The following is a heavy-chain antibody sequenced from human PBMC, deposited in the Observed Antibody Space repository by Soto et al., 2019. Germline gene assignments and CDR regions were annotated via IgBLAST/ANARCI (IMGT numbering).Heavy chain of an antibody. CDR1: GGTFSSYA. Sequence: QVQLVQSGAEVKKPGSSVKVSCKASGGTFSSYAISWVRQAPGQGLEWMGGIIPIFGTANYAQKFQGRVTITADESTSTASMELSSLRSEDTAVYYCASFQPRGSYPRGAFDIWGQGTMVTVSS. CDR2: IIPIFGTA. CDR3: ASFQPRGSYPRGAFDI. J-gene: IGHJ3*02. V-gene: IGHV1-69*01. D-gene: IGHD1-26*01.